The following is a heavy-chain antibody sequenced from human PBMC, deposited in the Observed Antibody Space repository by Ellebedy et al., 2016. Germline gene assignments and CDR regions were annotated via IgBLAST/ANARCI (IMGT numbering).Heavy chain of an antibody. J-gene: IGHJ6*02. CDR3: ARGGSSGYSYSYYYYYGMDV. V-gene: IGHV4-34*01. CDR1: GGSFSGYY. D-gene: IGHD3-22*01. Sequence: SETLSLXXAVYGGSFSGYYWSWIRQPPGKGLEWIGEINHSGSTNYNPSLKSRVTISVDTSKNQFSLKLSSVTAADTAVYYCARGGSSGYSYSYYYYYGMDVWGQGTTVTVSS. CDR2: INHSGST.